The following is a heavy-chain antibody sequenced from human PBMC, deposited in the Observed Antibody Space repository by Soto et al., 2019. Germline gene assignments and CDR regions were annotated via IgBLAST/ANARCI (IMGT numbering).Heavy chain of an antibody. V-gene: IGHV4-4*03. Sequence: PETLALTCAFSGGSISISNWWSWVRQPPVKGLEWIVEIYHSGSTNYNPSLKSRVTISVDKSKNQFSLKLSSVTAAETAVYYCARLRLGYCSSTSCYTGYYYGMDVWGQGTTVTVSS. CDR2: IYHSGST. D-gene: IGHD2-2*02. J-gene: IGHJ6*01. CDR1: GGSISISNW. CDR3: ARLRLGYCSSTSCYTGYYYGMDV.